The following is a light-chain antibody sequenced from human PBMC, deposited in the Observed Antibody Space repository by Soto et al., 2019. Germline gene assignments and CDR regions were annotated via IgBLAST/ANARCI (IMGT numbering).Light chain of an antibody. J-gene: IGKJ1*01. Sequence: DIQMTQSPSTLSASVGDRVTLTCRASQSIGNLLAWYHQKPGKAPKLPIYRASLLESGVPSRSSGSGFGTEFTLTINSLQPDDFATYYCQQYSSYSTFGQGTKVDIK. CDR3: QQYSSYST. CDR2: RAS. CDR1: QSIGNL. V-gene: IGKV1-5*03.